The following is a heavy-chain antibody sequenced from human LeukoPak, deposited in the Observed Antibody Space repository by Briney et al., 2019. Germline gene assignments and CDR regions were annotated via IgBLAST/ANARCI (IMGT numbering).Heavy chain of an antibody. V-gene: IGHV3-15*01. CDR3: ATGGYSGYSD. CDR2: IKSNADGGTT. CDR1: GFTFSNAW. D-gene: IGHD5-12*01. J-gene: IGHJ4*02. Sequence: GGSFRLSCAASGFTFSNAWMSWVRQPPGKGLEWVGRIKSNADGGTTDYAAPVKGRFTMSRDDSKNTLYLQRNSMKTEETAVYYCATGGYSGYSDWGQGTLVTVSS.